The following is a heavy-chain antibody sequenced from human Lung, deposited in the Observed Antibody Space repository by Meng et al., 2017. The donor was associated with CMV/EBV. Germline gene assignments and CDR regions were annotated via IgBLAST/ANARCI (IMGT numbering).Heavy chain of an antibody. V-gene: IGHV3-33*01. Sequence: QVRLVESGGGVVQPGTCLRLSCAASGFNFNTYAMHWVRQAPGKGLEWVAMLWYDGTNKDYADSVKGRFTISRDNSKNTVYLQMDSLRADDTAIYYCARVLKEDYFDYWGQGTLVTVSS. CDR2: LWYDGTNK. CDR1: GFNFNTYA. J-gene: IGHJ4*02. CDR3: ARVLKEDYFDY.